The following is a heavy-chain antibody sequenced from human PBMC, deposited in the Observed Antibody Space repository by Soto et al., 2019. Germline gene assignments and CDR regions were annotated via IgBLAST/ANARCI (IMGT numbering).Heavy chain of an antibody. CDR3: AKNQGVELVPLATVDWFDP. Sequence: GGSLRLSCAASGFIFENCGMSWVRQAPGKGLEWISSISGSGFKKYYAGSVKGRFTISRDNSKSTVYLELNNLSAEDTAVYHCAKNQGVELVPLATVDWFDPWGQGSVVTVSS. CDR1: GFIFENCG. D-gene: IGHD1-26*01. J-gene: IGHJ5*02. CDR2: ISGSGFKK. V-gene: IGHV3-23*01.